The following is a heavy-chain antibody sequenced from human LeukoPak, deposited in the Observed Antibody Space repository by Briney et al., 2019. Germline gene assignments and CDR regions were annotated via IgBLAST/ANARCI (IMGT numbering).Heavy chain of an antibody. V-gene: IGHV1-24*01. J-gene: IGHJ4*02. CDR2: FDPEDGET. Sequence: GASVKVSCKVSGYTLTELSMHWVRQAPGKGLEWMGGFDPEDGETIYAQKFQGRVTMTEDTSTDTAYMELSSLRSEDTAVYYCATAPFIVGATASDYWGQGTLVTVSS. D-gene: IGHD1-26*01. CDR3: ATAPFIVGATASDY. CDR1: GYTLTELS.